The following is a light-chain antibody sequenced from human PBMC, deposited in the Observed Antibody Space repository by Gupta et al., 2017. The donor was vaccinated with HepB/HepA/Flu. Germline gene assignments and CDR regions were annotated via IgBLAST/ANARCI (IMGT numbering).Light chain of an antibody. CDR3: QQYGSSPWT. V-gene: IGKV3-20*01. CDR1: QSVSNKY. CDR2: GAS. Sequence: EIVLTQSPLSLSLTPGEGATISCRATQSVSNKYLAWYQQKPGQAPRLLIYGASSRAAGIPDRFSGSGSGTDFTLTISRLESEDFAVYYCQQYGSSPWTFGQGTKVEIK. J-gene: IGKJ1*01.